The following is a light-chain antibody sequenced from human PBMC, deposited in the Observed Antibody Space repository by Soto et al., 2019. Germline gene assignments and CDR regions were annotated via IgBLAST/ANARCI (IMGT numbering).Light chain of an antibody. J-gene: IGLJ1*01. V-gene: IGLV2-14*01. CDR2: EVS. CDR1: SSDVGGYNY. Sequence: QSVLTQPASVSGSPGKSITISCTGTSSDVGGYNYVSWYQQHPGKAPKLMIYEVSNRPSGVSNRFSGSKSGNKASLTISGLQAEDEADYYCSSYTSSSTSVFGTGTKLTVL. CDR3: SSYTSSSTSV.